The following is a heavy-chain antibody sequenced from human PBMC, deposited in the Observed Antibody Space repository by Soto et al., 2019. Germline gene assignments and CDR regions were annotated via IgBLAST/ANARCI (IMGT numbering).Heavy chain of an antibody. J-gene: IGHJ4*02. Sequence: QVQLQESGPGLVKPSQTLSLTCTVSGGSISTVNYWWSWIRQSPDMGLEWIGHIYNGGSTYNNPSLASRGTTSVDTAKNQRALTLSSVSAADPAVYYCARGPSGDKVDSWGQGTLVTVSS. V-gene: IGHV4-30-4*01. CDR2: IYNGGST. D-gene: IGHD7-27*01. CDR1: GGSISTVNYW. CDR3: ARGPSGDKVDS.